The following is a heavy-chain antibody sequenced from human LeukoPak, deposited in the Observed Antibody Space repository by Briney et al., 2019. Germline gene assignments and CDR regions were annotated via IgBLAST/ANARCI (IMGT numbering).Heavy chain of an antibody. Sequence: SETLSLTCSVSGGSLTNYYWGWIRQPPGKGLEFIGYIHSDGTTNYDSSLQSRVAISLDASKIQFSLRLYSVTAADTALYFCARLNFRGGEALHFDSWGQGTLVTVSS. V-gene: IGHV4-4*09. CDR2: IHSDGTT. CDR1: GGSLTNYY. D-gene: IGHD3-16*01. J-gene: IGHJ4*02. CDR3: ARLNFRGGEALHFDS.